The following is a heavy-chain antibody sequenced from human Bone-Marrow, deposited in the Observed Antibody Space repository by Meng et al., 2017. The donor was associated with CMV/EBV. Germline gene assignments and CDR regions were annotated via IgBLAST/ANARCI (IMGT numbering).Heavy chain of an antibody. Sequence: GGSLRLSCAASGFTFSSYGLHWVRQAPGEGLEWVAVISYDGNKKYYADSLKGRFTISRDNSKNTLYLQMNSLRAEDTALYYCARDEQSIFGRRGAFDIWGQGTMVTVSS. CDR3: ARDEQSIFGRRGAFDI. D-gene: IGHD3-3*01. V-gene: IGHV3-30*04. J-gene: IGHJ3*02. CDR2: ISYDGNKK. CDR1: GFTFSSYG.